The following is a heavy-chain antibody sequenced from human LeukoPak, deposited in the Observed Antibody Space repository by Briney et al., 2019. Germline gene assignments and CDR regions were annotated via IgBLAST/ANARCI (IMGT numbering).Heavy chain of an antibody. J-gene: IGHJ4*02. V-gene: IGHV3-30*18. Sequence: GGSLRLSCAAPGFTFSSYGMHWVRQAPGKGLEWVAGISYDGSNKYYADSVKGRFTISRDNSKNTLYLQMNSLRVEDTAVYYCAKGRYFDNDYFDYWGQGTLVTVSS. CDR1: GFTFSSYG. CDR2: ISYDGSNK. D-gene: IGHD3-9*01. CDR3: AKGRYFDNDYFDY.